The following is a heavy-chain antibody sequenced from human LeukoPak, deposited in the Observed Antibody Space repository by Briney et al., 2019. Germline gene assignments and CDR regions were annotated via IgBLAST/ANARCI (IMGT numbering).Heavy chain of an antibody. CDR3: AKNLYCGGGSCYPSALGMDV. CDR1: GFTFSSYA. J-gene: IGHJ6*02. Sequence: GGSLRLSCAASGFTFSSYAMSWVRQAPGKGLEWVSSISGSGNRPYYADSVKGRFTISRDNSKNTLFLQMNSLRAEDKAVYYCAKNLYCGGGSCYPSALGMDVWGQGTTVTVSS. CDR2: ISGSGNRP. D-gene: IGHD2-15*01. V-gene: IGHV3-23*01.